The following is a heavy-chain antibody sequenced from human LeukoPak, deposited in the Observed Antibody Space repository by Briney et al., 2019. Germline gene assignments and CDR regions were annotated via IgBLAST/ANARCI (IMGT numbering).Heavy chain of an antibody. CDR2: IYYSGST. V-gene: IGHV4-59*01. D-gene: IGHD3-10*01. Sequence: SETLSLTCTVSGGSTSSYYWSWIRQPPGKGLEWIGYIYYSGSTNYNPSLKSRVTISVDTSKNQFSLKLSSVTAADTAVYYCAREIDHYGSLNWFDPWGQGTLVTVSS. J-gene: IGHJ5*02. CDR3: AREIDHYGSLNWFDP. CDR1: GGSTSSYY.